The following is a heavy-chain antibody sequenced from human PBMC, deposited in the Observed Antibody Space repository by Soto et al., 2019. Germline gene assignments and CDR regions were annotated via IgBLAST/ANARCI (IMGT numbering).Heavy chain of an antibody. V-gene: IGHV3-23*01. CDR2: ISGSGGST. CDR3: AKCSPRYSSGLKAYYFDY. D-gene: IGHD6-19*01. CDR1: GVNCIGYA. Sequence: GSLRLCWTASGVNCIGYARSWVSQDQGKGLEWVSTISGSGGSTYYADSVKGRFTISRDNSKNTLYLQVNSLRAEDTAVYYCAKCSPRYSSGLKAYYFDYCGQGTLVTVSS. J-gene: IGHJ4*02.